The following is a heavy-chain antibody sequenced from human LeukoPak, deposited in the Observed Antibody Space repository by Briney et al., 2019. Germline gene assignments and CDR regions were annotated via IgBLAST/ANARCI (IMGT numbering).Heavy chain of an antibody. CDR1: GGSISSYY. D-gene: IGHD2-21*02. Sequence: PSETLSLTCTVSGGSISSYYWSWIRQPPGKGLEWIGYIYYSGSTNYNPSLKSRVTISVDTSINHFSLKLSSVTAADTAVYYCARSGSKVMTAINFWGQGTLVTVSS. V-gene: IGHV4-59*01. CDR2: IYYSGST. CDR3: ARSGSKVMTAINF. J-gene: IGHJ4*02.